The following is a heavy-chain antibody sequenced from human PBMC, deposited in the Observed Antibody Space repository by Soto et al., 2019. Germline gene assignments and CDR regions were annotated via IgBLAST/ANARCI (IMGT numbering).Heavy chain of an antibody. V-gene: IGHV3-23*01. CDR2: IAGSGAST. CDR3: AKSLVTTLTYNWYFDL. J-gene: IGHJ2*01. Sequence: ESGGRLVQPGGSLRLSCAASGFTLSSYAMTWVRQAPGMGLEWVSGIAGSGASTFYADSVKGRFSISRDKNTLFLQMNSLRADDTAVYYCAKSLVTTLTYNWYFDLWGRGTLVTVSS. D-gene: IGHD4-4*01. CDR1: GFTLSSYA.